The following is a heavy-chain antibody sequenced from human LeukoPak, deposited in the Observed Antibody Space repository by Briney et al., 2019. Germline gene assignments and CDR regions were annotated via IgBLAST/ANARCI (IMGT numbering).Heavy chain of an antibody. J-gene: IGHJ4*02. V-gene: IGHV3-7*02. CDR2: IKEDGSET. Sequence: PGGSLRLSCAASGGTLGSYWMTWIRQAPRKGLEWAAAIKEDGSETYYVDSVKGRFTISRDNAKNSLYLQMSSLRAEDTAVYYCARTTYGDYWGQGTLVTVSS. CDR3: ARTTYGDY. CDR1: GGTLGSYW. D-gene: IGHD1-1*01.